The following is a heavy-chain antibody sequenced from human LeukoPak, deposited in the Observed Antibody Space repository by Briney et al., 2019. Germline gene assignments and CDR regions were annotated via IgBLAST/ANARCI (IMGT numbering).Heavy chain of an antibody. D-gene: IGHD3-22*01. V-gene: IGHV3-11*01. CDR2: ISDSGSTI. Sequence: GGPLRLSCAASGFIFSDYYMTWIRQTPGKGLEGLSYISDSGSTINYADSVKGRLTISRDNAKKSLFLQMNSLRAEDTAVYYCAIYYDSSGSIDHWGQGTLVTVSS. CDR1: GFIFSDYY. J-gene: IGHJ4*02. CDR3: AIYYDSSGSIDH.